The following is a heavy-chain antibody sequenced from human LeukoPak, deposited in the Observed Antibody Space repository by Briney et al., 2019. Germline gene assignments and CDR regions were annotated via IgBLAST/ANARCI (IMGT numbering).Heavy chain of an antibody. D-gene: IGHD5-18*01. V-gene: IGHV4-59*01. J-gene: IGHJ4*02. CDR1: GGSISGYY. CDR2: IYYSGST. Sequence: SETLSLTCTVSGGSISGYYWSWTRQPPGMGLEWIGYIYYSGSTNYNPSLKSRVTISVDTSKNQFSLKLSSVTAADTAVYYCAREYRRYSSGVDWFFDYWGQGTLVTVSS. CDR3: AREYRRYSSGVDWFFDY.